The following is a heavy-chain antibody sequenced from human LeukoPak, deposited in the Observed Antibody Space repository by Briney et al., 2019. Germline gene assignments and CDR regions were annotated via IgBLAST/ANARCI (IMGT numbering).Heavy chain of an antibody. CDR2: IWYDGSNK. J-gene: IGHJ4*02. D-gene: IGHD3-9*01. CDR3: AKNYDILTGLSPFDY. CDR1: GLTFSSYG. V-gene: IGHV3-33*06. Sequence: GGSLRLSCAASGLTFSSYGMHWVRQAPGKGLEWVAVIWYDGSNKYYADSVKGRFTISRDNSKNTLYLQMNSLRAEDTAVYYCAKNYDILTGLSPFDYWGQGTLVTVSS.